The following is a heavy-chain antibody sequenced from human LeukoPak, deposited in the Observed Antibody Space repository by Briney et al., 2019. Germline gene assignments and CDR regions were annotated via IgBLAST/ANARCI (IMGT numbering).Heavy chain of an antibody. CDR2: ISSSSNTR. V-gene: IGHV3-48*01. CDR1: GFTFSNYA. Sequence: GGSLRLSCAASGFTFSNYAMNWVRQAPGKGLEWVSYISSSSNTRSYAYSVPGRFTITRDNANNSLYLQMNTLRAEDTAVYYCARDGYDFWSGYPTTGDFWGQGTLVTVSS. J-gene: IGHJ4*02. CDR3: ARDGYDFWSGYPTTGDF. D-gene: IGHD3-3*01.